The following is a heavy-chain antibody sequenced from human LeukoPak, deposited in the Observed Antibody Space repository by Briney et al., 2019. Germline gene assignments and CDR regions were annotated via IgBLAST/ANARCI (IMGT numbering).Heavy chain of an antibody. J-gene: IGHJ3*02. CDR1: GGSMSSSSYY. Sequence: SSETLSLTCTVSGGSMSSSSYYWDWIRQPQGKGLEWIGNIYYSGSTYYNPSLKSRVTISVDASKNQFSLKLSSVTAADTAVYYCAKPYRGPSAFDIWGQGTMVTVSS. V-gene: IGHV4-39*01. CDR2: IYYSGST. CDR3: AKPYRGPSAFDI. D-gene: IGHD1-14*01.